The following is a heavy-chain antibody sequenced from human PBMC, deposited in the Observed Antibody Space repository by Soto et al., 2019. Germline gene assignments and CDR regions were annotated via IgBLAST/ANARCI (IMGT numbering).Heavy chain of an antibody. Sequence: SLKISCAASGFTFDDYAMHWVRQAPGKGLEWVSGISWNSGSIGYADSVKGRFTISRDNAKNSLYLQMNSLRAEDTALYYCAKGLVSITIFGVAPSGIYDAFDIWGQGTMVTVSS. V-gene: IGHV3-9*01. J-gene: IGHJ3*02. CDR1: GFTFDDYA. D-gene: IGHD3-3*01. CDR3: AKGLVSITIFGVAPSGIYDAFDI. CDR2: ISWNSGSI.